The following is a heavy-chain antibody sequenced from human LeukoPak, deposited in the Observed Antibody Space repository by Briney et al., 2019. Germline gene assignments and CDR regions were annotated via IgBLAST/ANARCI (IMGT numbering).Heavy chain of an antibody. D-gene: IGHD2-2*03. CDR1: GGSFSDYY. V-gene: IGHV4-34*01. CDR3: AFLDFDY. Sequence: PSETLSLTCAVYGGSFSDYYWSWIRQPPGKGLEWIGEINHSGSTNYNPSLKSRVTISVDTSKNQFSLKLSSVTAADTAVYYCAFLDFDYWGQGTLVTVSS. CDR2: INHSGST. J-gene: IGHJ4*02.